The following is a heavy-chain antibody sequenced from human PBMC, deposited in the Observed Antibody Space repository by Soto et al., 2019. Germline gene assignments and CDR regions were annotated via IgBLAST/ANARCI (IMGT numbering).Heavy chain of an antibody. CDR2: IIPIVGTG. D-gene: IGHD6-6*01. CDR1: GGSFSSYA. Sequence: QVQLVQSGAEVKKPGSSVKVSCKASGGSFSSYAISWVRQAPGQGLEWMGGIIPIVGTGNYAQNFQGRVTIPADEYTSTAYMELSSLRTEDTAMYYCATDLRAPGRPGMDVWGQGTTLTVS. V-gene: IGHV1-69*01. CDR3: ATDLRAPGRPGMDV. J-gene: IGHJ6*02.